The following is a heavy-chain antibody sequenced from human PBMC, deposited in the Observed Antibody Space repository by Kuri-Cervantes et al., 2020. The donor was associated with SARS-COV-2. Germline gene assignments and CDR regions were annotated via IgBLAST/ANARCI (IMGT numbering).Heavy chain of an antibody. CDR2: IYYSGST. Sequence: SETLSLTCTVSGGSISSGGYYWSWIRQHPGKGLEWIGYIYYSGSTYYNPSLKSRVTISVDTSKNQFSLKLSSVTAADTAVYYCARDWDYYDSSGYSNFDYWGQGTLVTVSS. CDR1: GGSISSGGYY. CDR3: ARDWDYYDSSGYSNFDY. D-gene: IGHD3-22*01. J-gene: IGHJ4*02. V-gene: IGHV4-31*03.